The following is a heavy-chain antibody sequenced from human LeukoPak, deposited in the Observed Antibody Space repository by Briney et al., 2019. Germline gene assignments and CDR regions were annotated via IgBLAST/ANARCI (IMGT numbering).Heavy chain of an antibody. J-gene: IGHJ4*02. CDR2: IWSDATNM. V-gene: IGHV3-33*06. D-gene: IGHD4-11*01. CDR3: AKDAQRGFDYSNSFQY. CDR1: GFIFTYYG. Sequence: GGSLRLSCAASGFIFTYYGFHWVRQTPGKGLEWVAAIWSDATNMYYGNSVKGRFFIQRGDFQNTVYLGMSSLRAEDTAVYYCAKDAQRGFDYSNSFQYWGEGSPVTVSS.